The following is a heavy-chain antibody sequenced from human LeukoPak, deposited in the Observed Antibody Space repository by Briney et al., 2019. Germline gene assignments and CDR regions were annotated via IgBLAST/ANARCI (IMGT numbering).Heavy chain of an antibody. V-gene: IGHV3-7*01. D-gene: IGHD2-21*01. J-gene: IGHJ3*02. Sequence: GGSLRLSCAASGFTFSSYWMSWVRQAPGKGLEWVANIKQDGSEKYYVDSVKGRFTISRDNAKNSLYLQMNSLRAEDTAVYYCARDGVFHGTDSGDIWGQGTMVTVSS. CDR2: IKQDGSEK. CDR1: GFTFSSYW. CDR3: ARDGVFHGTDSGDI.